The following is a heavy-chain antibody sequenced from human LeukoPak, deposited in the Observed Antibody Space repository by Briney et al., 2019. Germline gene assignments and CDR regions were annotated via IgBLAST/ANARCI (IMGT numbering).Heavy chain of an antibody. CDR2: IYYSGST. Sequence: PSETLSLTCTVSGGSISSSSYYWGWIRQPPGKGLEWIGSIYYSGSTYYNPSLKSRVTISVDTSKNQFSLKLSSVTAADTAVYYCARVKIGDSDAFDIWGQGTMVTVSS. J-gene: IGHJ3*02. D-gene: IGHD4-17*01. CDR1: GGSISSSSYY. V-gene: IGHV4-39*07. CDR3: ARVKIGDSDAFDI.